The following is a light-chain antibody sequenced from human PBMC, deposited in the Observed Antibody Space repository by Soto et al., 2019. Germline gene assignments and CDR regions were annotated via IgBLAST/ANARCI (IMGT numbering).Light chain of an antibody. J-gene: IGKJ2*02. CDR1: QSISSY. Sequence: AIRMTQSVSSFSASTGDRVTITCRASQSISSYLAWYQQKPGKAPKHLIYAASTLQSGVPSRFSGSGSGTDVTLTISCLQSEDFASYYCQQYYSYPRTFGQGTKLEIK. CDR2: AAS. V-gene: IGKV1-8*01. CDR3: QQYYSYPRT.